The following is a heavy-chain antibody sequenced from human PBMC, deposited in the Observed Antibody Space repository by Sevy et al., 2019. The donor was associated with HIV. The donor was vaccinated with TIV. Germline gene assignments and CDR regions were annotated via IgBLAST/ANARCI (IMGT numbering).Heavy chain of an antibody. Sequence: ASLKVSCKASGYTFTDYYMHWVRQAPGQGLEWMGWINPNSGGTNYAQTFQGRVTMTRDTTISTAYMELSRLTSDDTAVYYCARDPGGASHFDFWGQGTLVTVSS. CDR1: GYTFTDYY. CDR3: ARDPGGASHFDF. D-gene: IGHD1-26*01. J-gene: IGHJ4*02. CDR2: INPNSGGT. V-gene: IGHV1-2*02.